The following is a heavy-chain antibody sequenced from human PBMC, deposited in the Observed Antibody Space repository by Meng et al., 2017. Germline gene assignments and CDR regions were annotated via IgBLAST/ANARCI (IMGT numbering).Heavy chain of an antibody. CDR1: GYTFTGYY. V-gene: IGHV1-2*06. D-gene: IGHD5-18*01. J-gene: IGHJ4*02. Sequence: SVNVSCKASGYTFTGYYMHWVRQAPGQGLEWMGRINPNSGGTNYAQKFQGRVTMTRDTSISTAYMELSRLRSDDTAVYYCARDLDGYSYDLNYFDYWGQGTLVTVSS. CDR2: INPNSGGT. CDR3: ARDLDGYSYDLNYFDY.